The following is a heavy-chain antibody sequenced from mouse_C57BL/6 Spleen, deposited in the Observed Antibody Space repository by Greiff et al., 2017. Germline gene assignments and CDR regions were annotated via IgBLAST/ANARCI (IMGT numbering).Heavy chain of an antibody. V-gene: IGHV1-18*01. Sequence: FQLQQSGPELVKPGASVKIPCKASGYTFTDYNMDWVKQSHGKSLEWIGDINPNNGGTIYNQKFKGKATLTVDKSSSTAYMELRSLTSEDTAVYYCARGNDGYYVNAMDYWGQGTSVTVSS. CDR2: INPNNGGT. D-gene: IGHD2-3*01. CDR1: GYTFTDYN. J-gene: IGHJ4*01. CDR3: ARGNDGYYVNAMDY.